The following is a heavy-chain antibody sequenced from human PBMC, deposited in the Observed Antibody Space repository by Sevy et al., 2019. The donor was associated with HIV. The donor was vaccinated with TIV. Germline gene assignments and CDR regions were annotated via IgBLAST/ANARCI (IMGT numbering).Heavy chain of an antibody. CDR3: AKGIDGYNNYFDY. Sequence: GGSLRLSCAASGFTFSSYGMHWVRQAPGKGLEWVAVIWYDGSNKYYADSVKGRFTISRDNRKNTLYLQMNSLRAEDTAVYYCAKGIDGYNNYFDYWGQGTLVTVSS. CDR1: GFTFSSYG. D-gene: IGHD5-12*01. J-gene: IGHJ4*02. V-gene: IGHV3-33*06. CDR2: IWYDGSNK.